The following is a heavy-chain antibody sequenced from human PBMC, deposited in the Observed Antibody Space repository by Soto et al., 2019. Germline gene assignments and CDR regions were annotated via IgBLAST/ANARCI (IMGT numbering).Heavy chain of an antibody. CDR1: GDSISSRNW. CDR3: ARLGDSGYYFDY. D-gene: IGHD4-17*01. Sequence: PSETLSLTCAVSGDSISSRNWWNWVRQSPGKGLEWIGKIYHSGSTNYNPSLKSRVTISVDRSKNQFSLKLNSVTAADTAVYYCARLGDSGYYFDYWGQGSLVTVSS. J-gene: IGHJ4*02. V-gene: IGHV4-4*02. CDR2: IYHSGST.